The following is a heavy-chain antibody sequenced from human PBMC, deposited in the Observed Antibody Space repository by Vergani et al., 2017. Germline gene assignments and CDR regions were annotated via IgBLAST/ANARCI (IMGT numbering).Heavy chain of an antibody. Sequence: EVQLVQSGAEVKKPGESLKISCKGSGYSFTSYWIGWVRQMPGKGLEWMGIIYPGDSDTRYSPSFQGQVTISADKSISTAYLQWSSLKASDTAMYYCARHLAGGIEVAGTTPYYYGMDVWGQGTTVTVSS. V-gene: IGHV5-51*01. D-gene: IGHD6-19*01. J-gene: IGHJ6*02. CDR1: GYSFTSYW. CDR3: ARHLAGGIEVAGTTPYYYGMDV. CDR2: IYPGDSDT.